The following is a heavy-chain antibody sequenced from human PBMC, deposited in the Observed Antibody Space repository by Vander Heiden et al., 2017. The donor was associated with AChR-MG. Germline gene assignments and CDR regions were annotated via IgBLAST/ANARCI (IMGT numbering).Heavy chain of an antibody. D-gene: IGHD1-26*01. CDR2: ISTTGTYI. Sequence: EVQLVESGGGLVKPGGSLRLSCAASGFRFSTYSMNWVRTAPGKGLQVVSSISTTGTYIYYADSVRGRFTISRDNAKNSLYLQMNSLRAEDTAVYYCASQGGATSACWGQGTLVTVSS. J-gene: IGHJ4*02. CDR3: ASQGGATSAC. CDR1: GFRFSTYS. V-gene: IGHV3-21*01.